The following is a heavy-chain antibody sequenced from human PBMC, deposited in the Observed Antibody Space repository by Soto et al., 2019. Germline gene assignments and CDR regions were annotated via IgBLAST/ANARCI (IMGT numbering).Heavy chain of an antibody. CDR2: ISFDGGNK. D-gene: IGHD1-26*01. CDR1: GFTFSNYG. Sequence: GVSLILSCAASGFTFSNYGMHWVRQAPGKGLEWLAVISFDGGNKYYADSVKGRFTISRDNSKNTLYLQMNSLRPEDTAVYYCAKDVSVGPDDYYFDYCGGGNLVTVCS. CDR3: AKDVSVGPDDYYFDY. V-gene: IGHV3-30*18. J-gene: IGHJ4*02.